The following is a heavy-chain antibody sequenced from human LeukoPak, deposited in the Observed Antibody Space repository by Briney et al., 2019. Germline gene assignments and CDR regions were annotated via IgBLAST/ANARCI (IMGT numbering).Heavy chain of an antibody. D-gene: IGHD4-17*01. CDR2: IYYSGST. J-gene: IGHJ3*02. CDR1: GGSISSSSYY. V-gene: IGHV4-39*07. Sequence: SETLSLTCTVSGGSISSSSYYWGWIRQPPGKGLEWIGSIYYSGSTYYNPSLKSRVTISVDTSKNQFSLKLSSVTAADTAVYYCATSTVTTDRHPVDAFDIWGQGTMVTVSS. CDR3: ATSTVTTDRHPVDAFDI.